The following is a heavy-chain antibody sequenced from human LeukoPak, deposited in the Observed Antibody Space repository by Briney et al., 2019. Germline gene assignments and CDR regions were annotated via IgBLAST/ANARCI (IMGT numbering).Heavy chain of an antibody. J-gene: IGHJ3*02. Sequence: QTSGTLSLTCAVSGGSISSGNWWSWVRQPPGKGLEWIGEIYHSGSTNYNPSLKSRVTISVDKSKNQFSLKLSSVTAADTAVYYCARDWAPYSSGWYTVDAFDIWGQGTMVTVSS. CDR3: ARDWAPYSSGWYTVDAFDI. CDR2: IYHSGST. D-gene: IGHD6-19*01. CDR1: GGSISSGNW. V-gene: IGHV4-4*02.